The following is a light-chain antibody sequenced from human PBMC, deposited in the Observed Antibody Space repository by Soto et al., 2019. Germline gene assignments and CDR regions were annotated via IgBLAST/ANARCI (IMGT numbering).Light chain of an antibody. CDR1: QSISSW. J-gene: IGKJ1*01. Sequence: DIQMTQSPSTLSGSVGDRVTITCRASQSISSWLAWYQQKPGKAPNLLIYKASSLESGVPSRFSGSGSGTKFTLTIASLQPDDFATYYCQQYETYSPWTFGQGTKVDIK. CDR3: QQYETYSPWT. CDR2: KAS. V-gene: IGKV1-5*03.